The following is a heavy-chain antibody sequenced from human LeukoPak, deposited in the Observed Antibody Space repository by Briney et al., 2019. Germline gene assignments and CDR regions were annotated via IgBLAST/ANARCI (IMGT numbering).Heavy chain of an antibody. CDR2: SRNKANSYTT. CDR1: GFTFSDHY. Sequence: GGSLRLSCAASGFTFSDHYMDWVRQAPGKGLEWVGRSRNKANSYTTDYAAPVRGRFAISRDDSKSSLYLQMNSLKTEDTAVYYCASLDSSGHHWGQGTLVTVSS. V-gene: IGHV3-72*01. D-gene: IGHD3-22*01. CDR3: ASLDSSGHH. J-gene: IGHJ1*01.